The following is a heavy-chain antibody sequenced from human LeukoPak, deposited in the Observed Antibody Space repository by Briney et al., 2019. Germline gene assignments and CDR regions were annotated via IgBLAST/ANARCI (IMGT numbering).Heavy chain of an antibody. CDR2: INHSGST. J-gene: IGHJ6*03. CDR3: ARQLWLLGYYYYMDV. CDR1: GGSFSGYY. Sequence: SETLSLTCAVYGGSFSGYYWSWIRQPPGKGLEWIGEINHSGSTNYNPSLKSRVTISIDTSKNQFSLKLSSVTAADTAVYYCARQLWLLGYYYYMDVWGKGTTVTVSS. D-gene: IGHD5-18*01. V-gene: IGHV4-34*01.